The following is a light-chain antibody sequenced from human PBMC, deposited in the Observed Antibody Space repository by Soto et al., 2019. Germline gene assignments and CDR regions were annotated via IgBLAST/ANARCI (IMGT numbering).Light chain of an antibody. CDR1: QSVSSSY. CDR3: QQYGSSRFT. J-gene: IGKJ3*01. V-gene: IGKV3-20*01. Sequence: EIVLTQSPGTLSLSPGERATLSCRASQSVSSSYLAWYQQKPGQAPRLLIYGASSSATGIPDRFSCSRSGTDLSLTISRLETEDFAGYYCQQYGSSRFTFGPGTKVVIK. CDR2: GAS.